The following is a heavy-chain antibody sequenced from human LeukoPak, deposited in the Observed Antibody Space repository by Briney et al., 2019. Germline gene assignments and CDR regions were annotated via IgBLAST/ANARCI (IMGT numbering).Heavy chain of an antibody. D-gene: IGHD3-22*01. J-gene: IGHJ5*02. CDR2: IYHSGST. CDR3: ARAHLQYHYDSKAWFDP. V-gene: IGHV4-30-2*01. Sequence: PSETLSLTCAVYGGSFSGYSWSWIRQPPGKGLEWIGYIYHSGSTYYNPSLKSRVTISVDRSKNQFSLKLSSVTAADTAVYYCARAHLQYHYDSKAWFDPWGQGTLVTVSS. CDR1: GGSFSGYS.